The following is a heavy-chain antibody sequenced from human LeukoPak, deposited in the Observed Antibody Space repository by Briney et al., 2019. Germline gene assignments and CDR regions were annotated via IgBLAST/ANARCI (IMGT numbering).Heavy chain of an antibody. J-gene: IGHJ4*02. V-gene: IGHV4-59*01. CDR1: GGSISSYY. Sequence: SETLSLTCTVSGGSISSYYWSWIRQPPGKGLEWIGYIYYSGSTNYNPSLKSRVTISVDTSKNQFSLKLSSVTAADTAVYYCARVGQTYYYGSGSPIGGYFDYWGQGTLSPSPQ. CDR2: IYYSGST. D-gene: IGHD3-10*01. CDR3: ARVGQTYYYGSGSPIGGYFDY.